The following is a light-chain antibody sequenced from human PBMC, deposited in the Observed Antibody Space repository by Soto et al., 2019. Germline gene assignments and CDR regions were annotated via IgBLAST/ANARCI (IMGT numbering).Light chain of an antibody. CDR2: DAS. J-gene: IGKJ2*01. Sequence: EVVLTQSPGTLSLSPGERATLSCRASQSVSSYLAWLKQKPGQAPRLLIYDASNRATGIPDRFSGSGSGTDFTLTFSSLEPEDFAVYYCQQRTNWPYTFGLGTKVEIK. V-gene: IGKV3-11*01. CDR3: QQRTNWPYT. CDR1: QSVSSY.